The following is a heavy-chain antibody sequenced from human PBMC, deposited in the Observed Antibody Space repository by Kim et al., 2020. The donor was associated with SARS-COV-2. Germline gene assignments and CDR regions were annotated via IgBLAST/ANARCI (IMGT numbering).Heavy chain of an antibody. CDR2: IYYRGIT. V-gene: IGHV4-39*01. CDR3: ARLRGYNYENGVASEGGAYDY. CDR1: GGSISSSRYY. Sequence: SETLSLTCTVSGGSISSSRYYWGWIRQPPGKGLEWIGTIYYRGITYYNESLKSRVTTSVDTSKNQLSLKLSSVTAADTAVYYCARLRGYNYENGVASEGGAYDYWGQGTLVTVSS. J-gene: IGHJ4*02. D-gene: IGHD5-18*01.